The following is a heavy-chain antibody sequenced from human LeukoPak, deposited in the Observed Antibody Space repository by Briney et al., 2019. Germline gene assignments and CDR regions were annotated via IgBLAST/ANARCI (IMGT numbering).Heavy chain of an antibody. Sequence: SETLSLTCTVSGGSISSGSYYWSWIRQPAGKGLEWIGRIYTSGSTNYNPSLKSRVTISVGTSKNQFSLKLSSVTAADTAVYYCARDNGKSSGWYGVDYWGQGTLVTVSS. V-gene: IGHV4-61*02. D-gene: IGHD6-19*01. CDR3: ARDNGKSSGWYGVDY. J-gene: IGHJ4*02. CDR1: GGSISSGSYY. CDR2: IYTSGST.